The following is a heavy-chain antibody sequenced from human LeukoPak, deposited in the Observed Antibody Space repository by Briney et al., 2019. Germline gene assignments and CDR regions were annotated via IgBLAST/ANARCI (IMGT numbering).Heavy chain of an antibody. J-gene: IGHJ4*01. Sequence: PSETLSLTCTVPDASVISYSWCWLRQPAGKGLEWIGRVYSSGATKYNPSLKSRVTISADTSKNQFSLKLPSVTAADTAVYYCASDQYGSGNYKASFDYWGHGIQVTVSS. CDR1: DASVISYS. CDR2: VYSSGAT. CDR3: ASDQYGSGNYKASFDY. V-gene: IGHV4-4*07. D-gene: IGHD3-10*01.